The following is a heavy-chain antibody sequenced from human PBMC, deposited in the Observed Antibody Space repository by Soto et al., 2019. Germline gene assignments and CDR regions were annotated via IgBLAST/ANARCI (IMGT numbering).Heavy chain of an antibody. V-gene: IGHV4-34*01. J-gene: IGHJ6*03. CDR2: INHSGST. CDR3: AGLDYYGSGSYWSASYYYYYMDV. D-gene: IGHD3-10*01. CDR1: GGSFNGYD. Sequence: PSETLSLTCAVYGGSFNGYDGSGIRQPPGKGLEWIGEINHSGSTNYNPSLKSRVTISVDTSKNQFSLKLSSVTAADTAVYYCAGLDYYGSGSYWSASYYYYYMDVRGKGTTVTVSS.